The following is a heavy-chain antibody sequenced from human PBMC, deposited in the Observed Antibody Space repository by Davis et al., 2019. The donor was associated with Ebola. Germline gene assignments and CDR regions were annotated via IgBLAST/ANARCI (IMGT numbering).Heavy chain of an antibody. CDR2: IVPMFGVP. V-gene: IGHV1-69*13. Sequence: SVKVSCKVSGGTFSSFAINWVRQAPGQGFEWMGGIVPMFGVPTYAQEFQGRVAISADESTNTVYMKLSSLTSKDKAVYYCAGRSGDWGQGTLVTVSS. CDR3: AGRSGD. CDR1: GGTFSSFA. J-gene: IGHJ4*02.